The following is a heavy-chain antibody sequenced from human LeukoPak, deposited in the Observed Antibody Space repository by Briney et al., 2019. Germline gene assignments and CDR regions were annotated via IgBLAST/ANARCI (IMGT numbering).Heavy chain of an antibody. Sequence: GGSLRLSCAASGFAFSSYAMSWVRQAPGKGLEWVSAISGSGGSTYYADSVKGRFTISRDNSKNTLYLQMNSLRAEDTAVYYCAKERGLRYFDWSPWDFDYWGQGTLVTVSS. CDR3: AKERGLRYFDWSPWDFDY. J-gene: IGHJ4*02. V-gene: IGHV3-23*01. CDR1: GFAFSSYA. CDR2: ISGSGGST. D-gene: IGHD3-9*01.